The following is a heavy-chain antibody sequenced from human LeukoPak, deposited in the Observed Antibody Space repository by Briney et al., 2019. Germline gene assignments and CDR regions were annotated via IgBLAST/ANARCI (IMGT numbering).Heavy chain of an antibody. CDR3: ARAFRGYCSSTSCYKGLHPTDY. Sequence: GGSLRLSCAASGFTLSDYYMSWIRQAPGKGLEWVSYISSSGSTICYADSVKGRFTISRDNAKNSLYLQMNSLRAEDTAVYYCARAFRGYCSSTSCYKGLHPTDYWGQGTLVTVSS. D-gene: IGHD2-2*02. CDR1: GFTLSDYY. CDR2: ISSSGSTI. J-gene: IGHJ4*02. V-gene: IGHV3-11*01.